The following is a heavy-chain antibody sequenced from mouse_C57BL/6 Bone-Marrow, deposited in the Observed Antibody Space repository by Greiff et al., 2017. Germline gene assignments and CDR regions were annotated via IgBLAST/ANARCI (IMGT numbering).Heavy chain of an antibody. D-gene: IGHD2-10*02. Sequence: QVTLKECGPGILQPSQTLSLTCSFSGFSLSTFGMGVGWIRQPSGKGLEWLAHIWWDDDKYYNPALKSRLTISKDTSNNQVFLKIANVETADTATYDCAWYGKKDYFDYWGQGTTLTVSS. CDR1: GFSLSTFGMG. V-gene: IGHV8-8*01. J-gene: IGHJ2*01. CDR3: AWYGKKDYFDY. CDR2: IWWDDDK.